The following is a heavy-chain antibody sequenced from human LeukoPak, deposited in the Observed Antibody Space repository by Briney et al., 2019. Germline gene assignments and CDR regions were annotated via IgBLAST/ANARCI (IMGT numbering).Heavy chain of an antibody. V-gene: IGHV1-2*06. D-gene: IGHD1-26*01. Sequence: ASVKVSCKASGYTFTGYYMHWVRQAPGQGLEWMGRINPNSGGTNYAQKFQGRVTMTRDTSISTAYMELSRLRSDDTAVYYCASRIMGATTRTVYWGQGTLVTVSS. CDR2: INPNSGGT. CDR3: ASRIMGATTRTVY. CDR1: GYTFTGYY. J-gene: IGHJ4*02.